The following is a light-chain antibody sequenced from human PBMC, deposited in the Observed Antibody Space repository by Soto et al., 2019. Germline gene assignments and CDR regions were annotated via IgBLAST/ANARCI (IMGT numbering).Light chain of an antibody. Sequence: DIQMTQSPSSLSASVGDRVTITCQASQDIGNFLTWYQQKPGRAPVLLIYDAANLATGVQPRFSGSGSGRDFTLTIRSLQPEDIAAYYCKQYDRLPITFGQGTRLEI. V-gene: IGKV1-33*01. J-gene: IGKJ5*01. CDR2: DAA. CDR1: QDIGNF. CDR3: KQYDRLPIT.